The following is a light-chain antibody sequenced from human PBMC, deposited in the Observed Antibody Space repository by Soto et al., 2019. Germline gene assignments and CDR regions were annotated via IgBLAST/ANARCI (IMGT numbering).Light chain of an antibody. CDR1: QSVSSN. V-gene: IGKV3-15*01. CDR3: QQYHNWPPLT. CDR2: AAS. J-gene: IGKJ4*01. Sequence: EIVMTQSPATLSVSPGEGATLSCRASQSVSSNLAWYQQKPGQAPSLLIYAASTRATGIPARFRGSGSGTEFTLTITSLQSEDFAVYYCQQYHNWPPLTFGGGTKVEIK.